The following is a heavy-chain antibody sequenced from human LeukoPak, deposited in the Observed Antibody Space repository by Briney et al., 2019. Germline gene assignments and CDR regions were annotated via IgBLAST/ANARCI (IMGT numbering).Heavy chain of an antibody. CDR2: ISAYNGNT. J-gene: IGHJ4*02. D-gene: IGHD6-19*01. Sequence: ASVKVSCKASGYTFTSYGISWVRQAPGQGLEWMGWISAYNGNTNYTQKFQGRVTMTTDKSTSTAYMELRSLRSDDTAVYYCARVPYFGGWPHFDYWGQGTLVTVSS. V-gene: IGHV1-18*01. CDR1: GYTFTSYG. CDR3: ARVPYFGGWPHFDY.